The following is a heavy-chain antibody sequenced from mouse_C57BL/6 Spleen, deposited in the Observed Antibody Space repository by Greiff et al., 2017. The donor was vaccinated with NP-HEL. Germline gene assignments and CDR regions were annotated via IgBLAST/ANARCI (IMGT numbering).Heavy chain of an antibody. CDR2: INPSSGYT. CDR1: GYTFTSYT. D-gene: IGHD1-1*01. V-gene: IGHV1-4*01. J-gene: IGHJ1*03. Sequence: QVQLQQSGAELARPGASVKMSCKASGYTFTSYTMHWVKQRPGQGLEWIGYINPSSGYTKYNQKFKDKATLTADKSSSTAYMQLSSLTSEDSAVYYCARSPYYGSRDWYFDVWGTGTTVTVSS. CDR3: ARSPYYGSRDWYFDV.